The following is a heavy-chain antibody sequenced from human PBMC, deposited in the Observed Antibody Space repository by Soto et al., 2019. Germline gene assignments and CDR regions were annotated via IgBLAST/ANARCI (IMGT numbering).Heavy chain of an antibody. D-gene: IGHD3-10*01. CDR2: IYTDGST. V-gene: IGHV3-53*01. Sequence: EVQLVESGGGLIQPGGSLTLSCAASGFTVSSNHMSWVRQAPGKGLEWVSLIYTDGSTYYADSVKGRFTISRDKSKNTLSLQMNYLRDEDTAVYYCAGYYASGYNWFDPWGQGTLVTVSS. CDR3: AGYYASGYNWFDP. J-gene: IGHJ5*02. CDR1: GFTVSSNH.